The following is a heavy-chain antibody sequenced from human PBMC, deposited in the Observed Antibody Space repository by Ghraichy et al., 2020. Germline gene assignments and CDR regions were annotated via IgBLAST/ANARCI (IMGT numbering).Heavy chain of an antibody. Sequence: ASVKVSCKASGYTLTSYAMHWVRQAPGQRLEWMGWINAGNGNTKYSQNFQERVTITRDTSASTVFMELSSLRSEDTAVYYCAREVGGMTLVCMDVWGQGTTVTVSS. V-gene: IGHV1-3*01. CDR3: AREVGGMTLVCMDV. J-gene: IGHJ6*02. D-gene: IGHD1-1*01. CDR1: GYTLTSYA. CDR2: INAGNGNT.